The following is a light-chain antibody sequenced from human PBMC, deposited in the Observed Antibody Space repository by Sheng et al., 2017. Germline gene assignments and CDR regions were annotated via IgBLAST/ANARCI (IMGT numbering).Light chain of an antibody. CDR3: LQYGSSSQT. J-gene: IGKJ2*01. CDR1: GIVSNNY. V-gene: IGKV3-20*01. Sequence: EIVLTQSPGTLSLSPGERASLTCRASGIVSNNYLAWYQQKPGQPPRLLIYGAFNRATGIPDRFSGSGSGTAFTLTISRLESEDFAVYYCLQYGSSSQTFGQGTKLEIK. CDR2: GAF.